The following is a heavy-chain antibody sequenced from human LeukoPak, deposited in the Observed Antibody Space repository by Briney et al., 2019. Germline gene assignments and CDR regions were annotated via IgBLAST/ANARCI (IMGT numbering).Heavy chain of an antibody. CDR1: GFTVSSNY. CDR2: ISYDGSNK. Sequence: GGSLRLSCAASGFTVSSNYMSWVRQAPGKGLEWVAVISYDGSNKYYADSVKGRFTISRDNSKNTLYLQMNSLRAEDTAVYYCARESGIAAAGFDYWGQGTLVTVSS. CDR3: ARESGIAAAGFDY. D-gene: IGHD6-13*01. V-gene: IGHV3-30*03. J-gene: IGHJ4*02.